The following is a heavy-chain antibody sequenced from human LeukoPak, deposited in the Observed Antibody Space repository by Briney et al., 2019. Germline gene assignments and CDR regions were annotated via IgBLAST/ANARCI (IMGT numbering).Heavy chain of an antibody. J-gene: IGHJ4*02. Sequence: GGSLRLSCAASGFTFSSYSMNWVRQAPGKGLEWVSYISSSSSTIYYADSVRGRFTISRDNAKNSLYLQMNSLRAEDTAVYYCARGGDDSSGYYYRDFDYWGQGTLVTVSS. CDR2: ISSSSSTI. CDR1: GFTFSSYS. D-gene: IGHD3-22*01. CDR3: ARGGDDSSGYYYRDFDY. V-gene: IGHV3-48*01.